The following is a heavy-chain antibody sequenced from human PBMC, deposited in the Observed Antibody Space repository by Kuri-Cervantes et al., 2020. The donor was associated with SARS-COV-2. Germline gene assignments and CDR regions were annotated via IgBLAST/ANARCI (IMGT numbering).Heavy chain of an antibody. Sequence: GGSLSLSCAASGFTFSSYSMNWVRQAPGKGLEWVSYISSSSSTIYYADSVKGRFTISRDNAKNSLYLQMNSLRAEDTAVYYCARDHSSGWYEPLYYYYYGMDVWGQGNTVTVSS. J-gene: IGHJ6*02. D-gene: IGHD6-19*01. V-gene: IGHV3-48*01. CDR2: ISSSSSTI. CDR3: ARDHSSGWYEPLYYYYYGMDV. CDR1: GFTFSSYS.